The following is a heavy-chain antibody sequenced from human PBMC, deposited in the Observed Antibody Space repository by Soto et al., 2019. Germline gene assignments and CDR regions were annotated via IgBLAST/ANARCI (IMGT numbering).Heavy chain of an antibody. CDR1: GDSMTNSY. J-gene: IGHJ4*02. Sequence: SETLSLTCRVSGDSMTNSYWSWIRQPPGKGLEWIGYIYYNGRTHYNPALKSRLTISVDTSKKQFSLKLDSVTAADTAFYYCARGEICFGVDHWGRGTLVTVSS. CDR3: ARGEICFGVDH. CDR2: IYYNGRT. V-gene: IGHV4-59*01. D-gene: IGHD3-10*01.